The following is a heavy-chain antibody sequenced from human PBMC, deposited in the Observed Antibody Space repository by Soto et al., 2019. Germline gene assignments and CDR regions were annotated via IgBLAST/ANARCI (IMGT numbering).Heavy chain of an antibody. CDR3: ATDRNDYIWGSYRYTSAFDI. V-gene: IGHV1-24*01. CDR1: GYTLTELC. CDR2: FDPEDGET. J-gene: IGHJ3*02. D-gene: IGHD3-16*02. Sequence: GASVKVSCKVSGYTLTELCMHWVRQAPGKGLEWMGGFDPEDGETIYAQKFQGRVTMTEDTSTDTAYMGLSSLRSEDTAVYYCATDRNDYIWGSYRYTSAFDIWGQGTMVTVSS.